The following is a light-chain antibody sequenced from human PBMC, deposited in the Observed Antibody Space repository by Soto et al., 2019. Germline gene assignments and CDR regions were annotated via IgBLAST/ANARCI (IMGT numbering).Light chain of an antibody. CDR3: CSFARGTTVV. CDR2: ESG. Sequence: QLVLTQPASVSGSPGQSITISCTGSSSDVGSYNLVSWYQQHPGKAPKLMVYESGKRPSGVSDRFFGSKSGNTASLTISGLQAEDEADYYCCSFARGTTVVFGGGTKVTVL. V-gene: IGLV2-23*01. J-gene: IGLJ3*02. CDR1: SSDVGSYNL.